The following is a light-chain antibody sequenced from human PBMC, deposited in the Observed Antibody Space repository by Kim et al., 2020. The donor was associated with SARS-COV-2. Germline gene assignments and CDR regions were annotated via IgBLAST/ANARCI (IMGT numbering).Light chain of an antibody. CDR2: AVF. Sequence: FSPGKSAPHACRAIPRINSNHLAWDQQKPGQAPRLLIYAVFTRGTVIPDRFSGSGSWTDFTLIISRLEPEDFAIDYCKHYGGSLCTFGQGTKLEI. CDR3: KHYGGSLCT. CDR1: PRINSNH. V-gene: IGKV3-20*01. J-gene: IGKJ2*02.